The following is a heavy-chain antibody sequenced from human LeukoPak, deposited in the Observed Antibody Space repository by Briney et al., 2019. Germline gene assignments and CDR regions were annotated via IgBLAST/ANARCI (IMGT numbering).Heavy chain of an antibody. CDR1: GGTFSSYA. CDR2: IIPIFGTA. J-gene: IGHJ5*02. CDR3: ARDWQTMPTRVNWFDP. Sequence: EASVKVSCKASGGTFSSYAISWVRQAPGPGHEWMGGIIPIFGTANYEQKSQGRVTITADESTSTAYMELSSLRSEDTAVYYCARDWQTMPTRVNWFDPWGQGTLVTVSS. D-gene: IGHD1/OR15-1a*01. V-gene: IGHV1-69*01.